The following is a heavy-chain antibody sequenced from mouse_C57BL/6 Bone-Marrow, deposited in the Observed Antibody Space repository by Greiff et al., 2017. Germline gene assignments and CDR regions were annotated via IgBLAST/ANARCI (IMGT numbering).Heavy chain of an antibody. J-gene: IGHJ1*03. CDR1: GFTFSSYG. D-gene: IGHD1-1*01. CDR3: ARTSYDCSRNWYFDV. V-gene: IGHV5-6*01. CDR2: ISSGGSYT. Sequence: EVQLVESGGDLVKPGGSLKLSCAASGFTFSSYGMSWVRQTPDKRLEWVATISSGGSYTYYPDRVTGRFPISIDNAKNTLYLQMSSLKSEDTAMYYCARTSYDCSRNWYFDVWGTGTTVTVAS.